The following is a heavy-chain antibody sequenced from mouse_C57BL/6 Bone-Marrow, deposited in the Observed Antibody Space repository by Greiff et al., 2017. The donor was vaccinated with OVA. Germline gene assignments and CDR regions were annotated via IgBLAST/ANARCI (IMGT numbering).Heavy chain of an antibody. D-gene: IGHD4-1*01. V-gene: IGHV1-42*01. CDR2: INPSTGGT. CDR1: GYSFTGYY. Sequence: EVQLQQSGPELVKPGASVKISCKASGYSFTGYYMNWVKQSPEKSLEWIGEINPSTGGTTYNQKFKAKATLTVDKSSSTAYMQLKSLTSEDSAVDCCARGGTGPFAYWGQGTLVTVSA. CDR3: ARGGTGPFAY. J-gene: IGHJ3*01.